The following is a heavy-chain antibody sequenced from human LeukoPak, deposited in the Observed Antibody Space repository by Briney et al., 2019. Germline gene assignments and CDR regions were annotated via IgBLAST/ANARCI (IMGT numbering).Heavy chain of an antibody. D-gene: IGHD1-1*01. Sequence: ASVKVSCKASGGTFSSYAIIWVRQAPGQGLEWMGGIIPIFGTANYAQKFQGGVTITTDESTSTAYMELSSLRSEDTAVYYCASAGSNPGTNYYYYMDVWGKGTTVTVSS. V-gene: IGHV1-69*05. J-gene: IGHJ6*03. CDR1: GGTFSSYA. CDR3: ASAGSNPGTNYYYYMDV. CDR2: IIPIFGTA.